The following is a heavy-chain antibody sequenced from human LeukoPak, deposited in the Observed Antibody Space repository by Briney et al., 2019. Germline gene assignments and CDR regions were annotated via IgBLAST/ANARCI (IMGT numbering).Heavy chain of an antibody. CDR2: IKKKTDGGTA. Sequence: PGGSLRLSCAASGFTFTNAWMNWVRQAPGKGLEWGGRIKKKTDGGTADYAAPVKGRFTISRDDSKNTLYVQMNSLKTEDTGVYYCTTQPPGDYWGQGTLVTVSS. CDR1: GFTFTNAW. CDR3: TTQPPGDY. V-gene: IGHV3-15*01. J-gene: IGHJ4*02.